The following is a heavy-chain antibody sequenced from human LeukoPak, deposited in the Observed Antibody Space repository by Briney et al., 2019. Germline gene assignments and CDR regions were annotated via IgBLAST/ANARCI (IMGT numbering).Heavy chain of an antibody. Sequence: PETLSLTCTVSGGSISSYYWTWIPQPAGRGLEWIGRIYTSGSIDYTPSLKSRVTMSVDTSTNQFSLRLTSVTAADTAVYYCARDPGTYYCDIWGQGTLVTVSS. D-gene: IGHD3-22*01. V-gene: IGHV4-4*07. J-gene: IGHJ4*02. CDR3: ARDPGTYYCDI. CDR2: IYTSGSI. CDR1: GGSISSYY.